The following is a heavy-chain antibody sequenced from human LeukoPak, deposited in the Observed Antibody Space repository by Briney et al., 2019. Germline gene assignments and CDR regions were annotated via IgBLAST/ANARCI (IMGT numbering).Heavy chain of an antibody. D-gene: IGHD3-3*01. Sequence: GGSLRLSCAASGFTFSSYAMSWVRQAPGKGLEWVSAISGSGGSTYYADSVKGRFTISRDNAKNSLYLQMNSLRAEDTAVYYCARSYDFWSGYCWFDPWGQGTLVTVSS. V-gene: IGHV3-23*01. J-gene: IGHJ5*02. CDR1: GFTFSSYA. CDR3: ARSYDFWSGYCWFDP. CDR2: ISGSGGST.